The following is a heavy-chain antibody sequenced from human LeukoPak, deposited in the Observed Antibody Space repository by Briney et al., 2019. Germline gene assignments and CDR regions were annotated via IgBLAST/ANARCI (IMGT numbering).Heavy chain of an antibody. CDR3: ATGSFAVARFGGFSVRRSFDI. D-gene: IGHD6-19*01. CDR2: FDPEDGET. Sequence: ASVKVSCKVPGYTLTELSMHWVRQAPGKGLEWMGGFDPEDGETIYAQKFQGRVTMTEDTSTDTAYMELSSLRSEDTAVYYCATGSFAVARFGGFSVRRSFDIWGQGTMVTVSS. V-gene: IGHV1-24*01. CDR1: GYTLTELS. J-gene: IGHJ3*02.